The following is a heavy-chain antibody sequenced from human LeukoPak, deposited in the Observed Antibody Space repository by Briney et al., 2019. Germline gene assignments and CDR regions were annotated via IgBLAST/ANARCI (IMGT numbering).Heavy chain of an antibody. CDR1: GFTFSDHY. CDR3: ARWDSGSCSD. CDR2: TKNKANSYTT. D-gene: IGHD1-26*01. V-gene: IGHV3-72*01. J-gene: IGHJ4*02. Sequence: GGSLRLSCAASGFTFSDHYMEGVRQAPGKGVEGGGRTKNKANSYTTEYAASVKGRFTIARDESKNSLYLQMNSLITEDTAVYYCARWDSGSCSDWGQGTLVTVSS.